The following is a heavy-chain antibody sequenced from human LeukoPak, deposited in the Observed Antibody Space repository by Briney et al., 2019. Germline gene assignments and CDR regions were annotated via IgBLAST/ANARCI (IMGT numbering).Heavy chain of an antibody. Sequence: ASVKVSCKASGNTFTSFHIHWVRQAPGQGLEYMGIIKVYGDTTIYAQRYQGRITMTRDTSTSTVYMELSSLNSEDTAVYYCARESPSTFYFDYWGQGTLVTVSS. CDR3: ARESPSTFYFDY. CDR1: GNTFTSFH. V-gene: IGHV1-46*01. D-gene: IGHD1-1*01. CDR2: IKVYGDTT. J-gene: IGHJ4*02.